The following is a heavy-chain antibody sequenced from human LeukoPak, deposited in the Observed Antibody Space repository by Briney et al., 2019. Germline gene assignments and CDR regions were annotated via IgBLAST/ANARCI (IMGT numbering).Heavy chain of an antibody. CDR3: ASDSSGYYRNDAFDI. CDR2: IYYSGST. CDR1: GGSISSYY. Sequence: SETLSLTCTVSGGSISSYYWSWIRQPPGKGQEWIGYIYYSGSTNYNPSLKSRVTISVDTSKNQFSLKLSSLTAADTAVYYCASDSSGYYRNDAFDIWGQGTMVTVSS. J-gene: IGHJ3*02. D-gene: IGHD3-22*01. V-gene: IGHV4-59*01.